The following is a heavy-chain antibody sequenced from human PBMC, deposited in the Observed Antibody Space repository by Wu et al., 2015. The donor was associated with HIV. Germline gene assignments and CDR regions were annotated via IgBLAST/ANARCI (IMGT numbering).Heavy chain of an antibody. D-gene: IGHD2-2*01. CDR3: ARDRVRGSDNSCYDY. Sequence: QVQLVQSGAEVKKPGASVKVSCKTSGYTFAIYDINWVRQAAGQGLEWMGGIIPVLGTPSHAQKFQDRITISADESANIAYMELSSLRSEDTAVYYCARDRVRGSDNSCYDYWGQGTLVTVSS. CDR1: GYTFAIYD. V-gene: IGHV1-69*01. CDR2: IIPVLGTP. J-gene: IGHJ4*02.